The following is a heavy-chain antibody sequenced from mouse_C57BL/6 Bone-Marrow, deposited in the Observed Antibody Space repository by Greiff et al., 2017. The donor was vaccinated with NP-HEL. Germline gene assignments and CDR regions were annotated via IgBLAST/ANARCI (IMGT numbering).Heavy chain of an antibody. Sequence: VQLQQPGAELVKPGASVKLSCKASGYTFTSYWMHWVKQRPGQGLEWIGMIHPNSGSTNYNEKFKSKATLTVDKPSSTAYMQLSSLTSEDSAVYYCARSDLAPYYFDYWGQGTTLTVSS. J-gene: IGHJ2*01. CDR1: GYTFTSYW. CDR2: IHPNSGST. CDR3: ARSDLAPYYFDY. V-gene: IGHV1-64*01.